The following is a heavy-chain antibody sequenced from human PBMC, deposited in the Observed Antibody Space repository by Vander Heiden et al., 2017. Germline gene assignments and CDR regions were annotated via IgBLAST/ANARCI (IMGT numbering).Heavy chain of an antibody. CDR2: ISGSGGST. J-gene: IGHJ3*02. D-gene: IGHD6-19*01. V-gene: IGHV3-23*01. Sequence: EVQLLESGGGLVQPGGSLRLSCAASGFTFSSYAMSWVRQAPGKGLEWVSAISGSGGSTYYADSGKGRFTISRDNAKNTLYLQMNRLRAEETAVYYCAKLIAGAEGDDAFDIWGQGTMVTVSS. CDR3: AKLIAGAEGDDAFDI. CDR1: GFTFSSYA.